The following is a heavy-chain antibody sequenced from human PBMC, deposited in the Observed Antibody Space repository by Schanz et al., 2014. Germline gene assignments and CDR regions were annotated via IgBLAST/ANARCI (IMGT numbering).Heavy chain of an antibody. Sequence: QVQLVQSGAEVKKPGASVKVSCKSSGYTFTDYHIHWVRQAPGQGLEYMGRINPNSGGTNFAQKFQGRVTMTRDTSITTAYMDLSGLTSDDTAVYYCAREKGHGYSGFSWCQGTLLAVSS. V-gene: IGHV1-2*06. D-gene: IGHD5-12*01. CDR3: AREKGHGYSGFS. J-gene: IGHJ5*02. CDR1: GYTFTDYH. CDR2: INPNSGGT.